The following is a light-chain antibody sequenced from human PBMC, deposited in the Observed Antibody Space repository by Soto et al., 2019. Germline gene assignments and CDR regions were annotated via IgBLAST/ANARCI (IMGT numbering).Light chain of an antibody. Sequence: QSALTQPASVSGSPGQSITISCTGTSSDIGVSNSVSWYQQHPDTAPKLILYEVSDRPSGLSERFSGSKSGNTASLTISGLQAEDEAHYYCCSYISDNTRVFGGGTKLTVL. CDR2: EVS. CDR3: CSYISDNTRV. J-gene: IGLJ2*01. CDR1: SSDIGVSNS. V-gene: IGLV2-14*03.